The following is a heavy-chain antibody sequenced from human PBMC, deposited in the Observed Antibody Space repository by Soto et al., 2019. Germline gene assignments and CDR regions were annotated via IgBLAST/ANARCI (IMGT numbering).Heavy chain of an antibody. J-gene: IGHJ4*02. CDR1: GESFSGYY. CDR3: ARGVRRPRRWYSHY. V-gene: IGHV4-34*01. Sequence: WETLSLTCAVYGESFSGYYWSCIRQPPGKGLEWIGEIHDSGSTNYNPSLKSRLIISVDTSRNQFSLKLSSVTAADTAVYYCARGVRRPRRWYSHYRGQAPLLTLSS. CDR2: IHDSGST. D-gene: IGHD2-15*01.